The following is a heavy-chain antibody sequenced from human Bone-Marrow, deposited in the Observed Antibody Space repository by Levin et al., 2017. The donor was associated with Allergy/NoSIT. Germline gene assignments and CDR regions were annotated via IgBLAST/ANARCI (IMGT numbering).Heavy chain of an antibody. Sequence: GGSLRLSCKASGYTFTGYFMHWVRQAPGQGLEWMGRINPNSGGTNYAQKFQGRVTMTRDTSISTAYMELSSLRSDDTAVYYCAREYCTSTTCFDSRWFDPWGQGTLVTVSS. V-gene: IGHV1-2*06. J-gene: IGHJ5*02. CDR1: GYTFTGYF. CDR3: AREYCTSTTCFDSRWFDP. CDR2: INPNSGGT. D-gene: IGHD2/OR15-2a*01.